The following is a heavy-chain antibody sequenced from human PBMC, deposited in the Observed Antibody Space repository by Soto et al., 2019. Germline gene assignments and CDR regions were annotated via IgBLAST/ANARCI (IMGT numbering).Heavy chain of an antibody. V-gene: IGHV5-51*01. J-gene: IGHJ5*02. CDR3: AVLLQDSEYDSRGSRHSWFDP. D-gene: IGHD3-22*01. Sequence: EVQLVQSGAEVKKPGESLKISCKASGYNFDKFWIGWVRQMPGKGLEWMGIIYPGDSDTRYRPSVQGQVTISVDKSISTAYLQWSSLKASDTAMYYCAVLLQDSEYDSRGSRHSWFDPWGQGTLVTVSS. CDR1: GYNFDKFW. CDR2: IYPGDSDT.